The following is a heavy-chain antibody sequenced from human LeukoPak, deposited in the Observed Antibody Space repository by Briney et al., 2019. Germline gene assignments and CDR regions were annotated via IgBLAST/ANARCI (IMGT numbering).Heavy chain of an antibody. CDR2: INPNSGGT. CDR3: ARDPPLYYYMDV. V-gene: IGHV1-2*02. CDR1: GYTFTGYY. J-gene: IGHJ6*03. Sequence: ASVKVSCKASGYTFTGYYMHWVRQAPGQGLEWMGWINPNSGGTNYAQKLQGRVTMTRDTSISTAYMELSRLRSDDTAVYYCARDPPLYYYMDVWGKGTTVTVSS.